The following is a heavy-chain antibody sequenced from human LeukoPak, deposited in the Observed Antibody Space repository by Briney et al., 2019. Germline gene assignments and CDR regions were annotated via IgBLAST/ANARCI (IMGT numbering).Heavy chain of an antibody. J-gene: IGHJ6*02. D-gene: IGHD6-13*01. Sequence: PGRSLRLSCAASGFTFSSYAMHWVRQAPGKGLEWVAVISYDGSNKYYADSVKGRFTISRDNSKNTLYLQMNSLRAEDTAVYYCARDWEGQQLVIVNFPYYYYGMDVWGQGTRSPSP. CDR2: ISYDGSNK. CDR1: GFTFSSYA. CDR3: ARDWEGQQLVIVNFPYYYYGMDV. V-gene: IGHV3-30-3*01.